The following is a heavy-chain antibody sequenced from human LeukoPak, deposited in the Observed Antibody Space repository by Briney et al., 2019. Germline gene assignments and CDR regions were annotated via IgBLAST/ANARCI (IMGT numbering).Heavy chain of an antibody. D-gene: IGHD6-6*01. CDR1: GYTFTGYY. J-gene: IGHJ6*02. V-gene: IGHV1-2*02. CDR3: ARDSIYSSSGYYYGMDV. Sequence: ASVKVSCKASGYTFTGYYMHWVRQAPGQGLEWMGWINPNSGGTNYAQKFQGRATMTRDTSISTAYMELSRLRSDDTAVYYCARDSIYSSSGYYYGMDVWGQGTTVTVSS. CDR2: INPNSGGT.